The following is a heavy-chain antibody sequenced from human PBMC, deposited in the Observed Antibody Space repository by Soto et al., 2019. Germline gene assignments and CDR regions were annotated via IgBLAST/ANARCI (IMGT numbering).Heavy chain of an antibody. J-gene: IGHJ3*02. CDR3: ARISPPPYGEYGDTMTVGAFDX. Sequence: SGKVSFKASGGTFISYAISWVRQAPGQGLEWIGGIIPIFGTANYAQKFQGRVTITADESTSTSYMELSSLRSEDTAVYYCARISPPPYGEYGDTMTVGAFDXWGQGTMVTVS. CDR1: GGTFISYA. V-gene: IGHV1-69*13. CDR2: IIPIFGTA. D-gene: IGHD3-22*01.